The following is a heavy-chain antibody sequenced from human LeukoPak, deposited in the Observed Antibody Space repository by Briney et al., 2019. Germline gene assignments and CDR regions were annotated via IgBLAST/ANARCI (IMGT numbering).Heavy chain of an antibody. J-gene: IGHJ6*02. D-gene: IGHD3-10*01. CDR2: IYHSGST. Sequence: PSETLSLTCTVSGYSISSGYYWGWIRQPPGKGLVWIGSIYHSGSTYYNPSLKSRVTISVDTSKNQFSLKLSSVTAADTAVYYCAGDRWSSWFGEFPGWYYYYGMDVWGQGTTVTVSS. V-gene: IGHV4-38-2*02. CDR1: GYSISSGYY. CDR3: AGDRWSSWFGEFPGWYYYYGMDV.